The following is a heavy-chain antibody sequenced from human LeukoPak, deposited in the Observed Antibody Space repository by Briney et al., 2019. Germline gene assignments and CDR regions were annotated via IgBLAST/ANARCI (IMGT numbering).Heavy chain of an antibody. D-gene: IGHD2-2*01. V-gene: IGHV3-23*01. Sequence: GGSLRLSCAASGFTFSTNAMRWVRQAPGKGLEWVSAISGSGGSTYYADSVKGRFTISRDNSKNTLYLQMNSLRAEDTAVYYCAKPSRAAVVPAAMTNWGQGTLVTVSS. J-gene: IGHJ4*02. CDR2: ISGSGGST. CDR1: GFTFSTNA. CDR3: AKPSRAAVVPAAMTN.